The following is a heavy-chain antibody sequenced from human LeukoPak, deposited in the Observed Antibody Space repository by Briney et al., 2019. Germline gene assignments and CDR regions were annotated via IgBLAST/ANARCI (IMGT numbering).Heavy chain of an antibody. CDR3: ARVQYQLLFFDS. D-gene: IGHD2-2*01. CDR1: GFTFSTYS. V-gene: IGHV3-48*01. Sequence: GGSLRLSCAASGFTFSTYSMNWVRQAPGKGLEWVSYITSSSSTMFYADSVKGRFTISRDNAENSLYLQMNSLRAEDTAVYYCARVQYQLLFFDSWGQGTLVTVSS. J-gene: IGHJ4*02. CDR2: ITSSSSTM.